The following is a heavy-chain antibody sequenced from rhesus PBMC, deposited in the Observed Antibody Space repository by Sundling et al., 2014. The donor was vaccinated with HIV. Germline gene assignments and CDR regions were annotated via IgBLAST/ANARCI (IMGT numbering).Heavy chain of an antibody. D-gene: IGHD6-25*01. CDR2: IYGSSGST. Sequence: QVQLQESGPGMVKPSETLSLTCAVSGDSISGDYRWNWLRQPPGKGLEWIGNIYGSSGSTYYNPSLKSRVTISKDTSKTQFSLKLKSVTAADTAVYYCARDYGPYSGSSFDVWGPGVLVTVSS. V-gene: IGHV4S9*01. J-gene: IGHJ5-1*01. CDR1: GDSISGDYR. CDR3: ARDYGPYSGSSFDV.